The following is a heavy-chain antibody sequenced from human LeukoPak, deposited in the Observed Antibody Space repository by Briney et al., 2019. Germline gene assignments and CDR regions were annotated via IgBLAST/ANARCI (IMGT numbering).Heavy chain of an antibody. CDR3: ARLPRGTQPPDYCQN. D-gene: IGHD1-1*01. J-gene: IGHJ1*01. Sequence: PSETLSLTCTVSGGSINNRNHYWGWIRQPPGKGLEWIGSMHIGGTTYQNPSLKSRLTISVDTSKNQFSLKLSSVTAADTAVYFCARLPRGTQPPDYCQNWGQGTLVTVSS. CDR2: MHIGGTT. V-gene: IGHV4-39*01. CDR1: GGSINNRNHY.